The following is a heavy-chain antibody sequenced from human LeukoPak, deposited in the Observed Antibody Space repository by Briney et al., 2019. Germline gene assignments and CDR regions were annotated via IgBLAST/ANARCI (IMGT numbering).Heavy chain of an antibody. D-gene: IGHD3-22*01. CDR3: ARLYDSSGYYRD. J-gene: IGHJ4*02. V-gene: IGHV4-34*01. Sequence: SETLSLTCAVHGGSFSGYYWSWIRQPPGKGLEWIGEINHSGSTNYNPSLKSRVTISVDTSKNQFSLKLSSVTAADTAVYYCARLYDSSGYYRDWGQGTLVTVSS. CDR1: GGSFSGYY. CDR2: INHSGST.